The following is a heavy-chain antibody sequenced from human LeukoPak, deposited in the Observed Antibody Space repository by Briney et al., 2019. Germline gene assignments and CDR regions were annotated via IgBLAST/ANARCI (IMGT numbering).Heavy chain of an antibody. CDR2: INSSGGRT. Sequence: WGSLRLSCTTSGFTFSSSAMSWVRQAPGKGLEWVSDINSSGGRTYYADSVKGRFTTSRDNSKNTLFLQMTSLRAEDTAVCYCAKATGTLGNWGQGTLVTVSS. CDR3: AKATGTLGN. D-gene: IGHD1-1*01. J-gene: IGHJ4*02. CDR1: GFTFSSSA. V-gene: IGHV3-23*01.